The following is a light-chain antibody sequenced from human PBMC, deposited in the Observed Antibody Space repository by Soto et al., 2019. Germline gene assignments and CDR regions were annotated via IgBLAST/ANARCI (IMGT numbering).Light chain of an antibody. V-gene: IGKV1-12*01. CDR2: VTS. CDR3: QQGHDWPLT. CDR1: QSLRGS. Sequence: DLRMTQSPSSVSASLGDRVTITCRATQSLRGSLAWYQQTPGKAPKLLISVTSRLQSGVPSRFSGSASGTDFTLTIDSLQPEDLATYYCQQGHDWPLTFGQGTRLEIK. J-gene: IGKJ5*01.